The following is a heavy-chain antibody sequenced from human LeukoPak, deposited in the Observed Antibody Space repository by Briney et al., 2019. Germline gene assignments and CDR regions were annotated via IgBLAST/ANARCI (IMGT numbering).Heavy chain of an antibody. Sequence: PGRPLRLPCAASGFTFSRYAMLWLRHAPGKGLEGVAVISYDGSNKYYADSVKGRFTISRDNSKNTLYLQMNSLRAEDTAVYYCARERGYSYGYINYWGQGTLVTVSS. CDR1: GFTFSRYA. J-gene: IGHJ4*02. D-gene: IGHD5-18*01. CDR3: ARERGYSYGYINY. CDR2: ISYDGSNK. V-gene: IGHV3-30*01.